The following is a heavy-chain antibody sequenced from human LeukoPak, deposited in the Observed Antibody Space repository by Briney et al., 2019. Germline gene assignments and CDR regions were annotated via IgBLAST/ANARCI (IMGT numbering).Heavy chain of an antibody. Sequence: PGGSLRLSCAVSGFTFSTYGMNWVRQAPGKGLEWVSSISSSSSYIYYADSVKGRFTISRDNAKNSLYLQMNSLRAEDTAVYYCCVGATGNWFDPWGQGTLVTVSS. V-gene: IGHV3-21*01. CDR2: ISSSSSYI. J-gene: IGHJ5*02. CDR3: CVGATGNWFDP. CDR1: GFTFSTYG. D-gene: IGHD1-26*01.